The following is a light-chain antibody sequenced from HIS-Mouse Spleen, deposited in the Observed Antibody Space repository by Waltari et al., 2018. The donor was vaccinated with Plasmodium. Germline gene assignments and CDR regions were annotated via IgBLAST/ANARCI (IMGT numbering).Light chain of an antibody. Sequence: SYEPTQPPSVSVSPGQTARITCSGDALPKKYAYWYQQKSGQAPGLVTYEDSKRPSGIPVRFSGSSSGTMATLTISGAQVEDEADYYCYSTDSSGNHRVFGGGTKLTVL. CDR3: YSTDSSGNHRV. CDR1: ALPKKY. J-gene: IGLJ3*02. CDR2: EDS. V-gene: IGLV3-10*01.